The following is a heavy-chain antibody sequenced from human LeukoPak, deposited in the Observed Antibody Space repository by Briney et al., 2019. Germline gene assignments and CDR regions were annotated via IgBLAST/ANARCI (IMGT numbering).Heavy chain of an antibody. J-gene: IGHJ4*02. CDR3: ARGRIDTAFDY. Sequence: GSVKVSCKASGYTFTGYYMHWVRQAPGQGLEWMGWMNPNSGNTGYAQKFQGRVTITRNTSISTAYMELSSLRSEDTAVYYCARGRIDTAFDYWGQGTLVTVSS. V-gene: IGHV1-8*03. CDR2: MNPNSGNT. CDR1: GYTFTGYY. D-gene: IGHD5-18*01.